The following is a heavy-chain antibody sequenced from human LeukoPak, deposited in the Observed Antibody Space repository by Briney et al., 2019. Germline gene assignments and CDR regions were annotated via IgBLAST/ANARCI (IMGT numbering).Heavy chain of an antibody. CDR1: GYTFTSYY. D-gene: IGHD5-18*01. CDR3: ARGGHSYGDPRAFYSYYGMDV. J-gene: IGHJ6*02. CDR2: INPSGGST. Sequence: GASVKVSCKASGYTFTSYYMHWVRQAPGQGLEWMGIINPSGGSTSYAQKFQGRVTMTRDTSTSTVYMELSSLRSEDTAVYHCARGGHSYGDPRAFYSYYGMDVWGQGTTVTVSS. V-gene: IGHV1-46*03.